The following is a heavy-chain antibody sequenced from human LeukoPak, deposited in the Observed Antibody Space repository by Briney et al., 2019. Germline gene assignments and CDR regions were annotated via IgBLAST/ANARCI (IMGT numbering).Heavy chain of an antibody. D-gene: IGHD6-13*01. CDR1: GFTFSSYG. V-gene: IGHV3-30*02. J-gene: IGHJ4*02. Sequence: PGGSLRLSCAASGFTFSSYGMHWVRQAPGKGLEWVAFIRYDGSNKYYAGSVKGRFTISRDNSKNTLYLQMNSLRAEDTAVYYCAKSADQQLVRGYFDYWGQGTLVTVSS. CDR3: AKSADQQLVRGYFDY. CDR2: IRYDGSNK.